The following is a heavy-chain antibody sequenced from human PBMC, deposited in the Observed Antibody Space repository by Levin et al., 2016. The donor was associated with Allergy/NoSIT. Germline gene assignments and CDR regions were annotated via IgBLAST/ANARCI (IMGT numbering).Heavy chain of an antibody. D-gene: IGHD2/OR15-2a*01. CDR3: ARRNCTTDSCSGAGIWFDP. J-gene: IGHJ5*02. CDR2: IYHRGTT. V-gene: IGHV4-38-2*01. Sequence: SETLSLTCAVSGYSISRGYFWGWIRQTPGKELEWIGSIYHRGTTYYNPSLKSRATISMDTSKNQFSLKLSSMTAADTAVYFCARRNCTTDSCSGAGIWFDPWGQGTLVTVSS. CDR1: GYSISRGYF.